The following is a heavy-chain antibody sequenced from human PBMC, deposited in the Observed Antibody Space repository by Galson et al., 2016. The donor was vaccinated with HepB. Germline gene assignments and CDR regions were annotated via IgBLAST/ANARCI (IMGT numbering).Heavy chain of an antibody. CDR2: ISSRSSAI. Sequence: SLRLSCAASGFIFSTYSMNWVRKAPGKGLEWVSYISSRSSAIYYADSVKGRFTISRDNAKNSLYLQMNSLRDEDTAVYYCARGVIAVPAIDYWGQGTLVTVSS. J-gene: IGHJ4*02. D-gene: IGHD6-19*01. CDR3: ARGVIAVPAIDY. CDR1: GFIFSTYS. V-gene: IGHV3-48*02.